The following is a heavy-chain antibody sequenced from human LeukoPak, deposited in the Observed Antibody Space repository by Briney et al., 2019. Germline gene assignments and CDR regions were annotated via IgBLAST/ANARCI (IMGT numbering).Heavy chain of an antibody. CDR3: AVGGYPDY. D-gene: IGHD2-15*01. Sequence: GGSLRLSCAASGFTFSSYGMHWVRQAPGKGLEWVAVISYDGSNKYYADSVKGRFTISRDNSKNTLYLQMNSLRAEDTAVYYCAVGGYPDYWGQGTLVTVSS. CDR1: GFTFSSYG. J-gene: IGHJ4*02. CDR2: ISYDGSNK. V-gene: IGHV3-30*03.